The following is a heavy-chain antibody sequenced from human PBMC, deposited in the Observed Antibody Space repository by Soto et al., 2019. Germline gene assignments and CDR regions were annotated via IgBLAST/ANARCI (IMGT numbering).Heavy chain of an antibody. V-gene: IGHV4-61*01. CDR3: ARGQGPGSIPLWFDP. Sequence: SEALSLTCSFSGGAVNNDNYYWNCFRQPPGKGLEWIANMYYSGTTNYNPSLKSRVPVSLDTAKNQFSLKVYSVTAADTAVYFCARGQGPGSIPLWFDPWGQGTLVTVSS. J-gene: IGHJ5*02. CDR2: MYYSGTT. D-gene: IGHD1-1*01. CDR1: GGAVNNDNYY.